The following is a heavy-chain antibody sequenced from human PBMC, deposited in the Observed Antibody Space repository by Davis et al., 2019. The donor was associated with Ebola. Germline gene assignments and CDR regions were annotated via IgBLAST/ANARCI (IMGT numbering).Heavy chain of an antibody. CDR1: GYTFTGYY. V-gene: IGHV1-2*04. CDR2: INPNSGRT. D-gene: IGHD2-15*01. Sequence: AASVKVSCKASGYTFTGYYMHWVRQAPGQGLEWMGWINPNSGRTNYAQKFQGWVTMTRDTSISTAYMELSRLRSDDTAVYYCARGGYCSGGSCYYFDYWGQGTLVTVSS. J-gene: IGHJ4*02. CDR3: ARGGYCSGGSCYYFDY.